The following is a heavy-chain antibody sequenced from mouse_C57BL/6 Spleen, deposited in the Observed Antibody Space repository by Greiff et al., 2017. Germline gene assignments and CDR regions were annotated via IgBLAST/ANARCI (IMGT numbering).Heavy chain of an antibody. CDR2: IYPGDGDP. Sequence: VQLQQSGPELVKPGASVKISCKASGYAFSSSWMNWVKQRPGKGLEWIGRIYPGDGDPNYNGKFKGKATLTADKSSSTAYMQLSSLTSEDSAVYFCARGPFAYGGQGTLVTVSA. V-gene: IGHV1-82*01. CDR1: GYAFSSSW. CDR3: ARGPFAY. J-gene: IGHJ3*01.